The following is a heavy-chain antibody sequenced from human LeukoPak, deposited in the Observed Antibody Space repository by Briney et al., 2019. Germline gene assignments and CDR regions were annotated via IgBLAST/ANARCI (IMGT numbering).Heavy chain of an antibody. D-gene: IGHD3-10*01. Sequence: SQTLSLTCTVSGGSISSGSYYWSWIRQPAGKGLEWIGRIYTSGSTNYNPSLKSRVTISVDTSKNQFSLKLSSVTAADTAVYYCAREKGGSDPWGQGTLVTVSS. CDR1: GGSISSGSYY. J-gene: IGHJ5*02. CDR3: AREKGGSDP. V-gene: IGHV4-61*02. CDR2: IYTSGST.